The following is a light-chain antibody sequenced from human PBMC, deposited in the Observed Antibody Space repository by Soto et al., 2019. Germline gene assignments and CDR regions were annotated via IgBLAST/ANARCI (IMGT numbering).Light chain of an antibody. Sequence: IAMTQSPATLSVSPGERAPLSCRASQSVINNLAWYQQKPGQAPRLLIYGASTRATGIPARFSGSGSGTEFTFTISSLQSEDFAVYYCQQYYNWPLTFGGGTKVEIK. J-gene: IGKJ4*01. CDR3: QQYYNWPLT. CDR2: GAS. V-gene: IGKV3-15*01. CDR1: QSVINN.